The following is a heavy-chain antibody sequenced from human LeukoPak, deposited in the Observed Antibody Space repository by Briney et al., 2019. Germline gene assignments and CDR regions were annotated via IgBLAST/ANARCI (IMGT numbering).Heavy chain of an antibody. V-gene: IGHV3-48*01. D-gene: IGHD3-10*01. CDR3: AKDYSKTSYYGSGTYYRPNWFDP. Sequence: GGSLRLSCAASGFTLSDFSMNWVRQAPGKGLEWVSYISSSGSPIYYADSLKGRFTISRDTAKNSLYLQINSLRAEDTAVYYCAKDYSKTSYYGSGTYYRPNWFDPWGQGTLVTVSS. CDR2: ISSSGSPI. J-gene: IGHJ5*02. CDR1: GFTLSDFS.